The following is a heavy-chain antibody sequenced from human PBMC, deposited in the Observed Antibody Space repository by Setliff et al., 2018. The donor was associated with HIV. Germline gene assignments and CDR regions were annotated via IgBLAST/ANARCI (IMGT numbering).Heavy chain of an antibody. J-gene: IGHJ3*02. CDR1: GFNFKNAW. D-gene: IGHD3-10*01. V-gene: IGHV3-15*01. CDR2: IKSRVDGETT. Sequence: GGSLRLSCAGSGFNFKNAWMSWVRQAPGKGLEWVGRIKSRVDGETTAYAAPLKGRFTISRDDSKNTLYLQMDSLSTEDTAVYYCASDRVDGSENYYNAFDIWGQGTMVTVSS. CDR3: ASDRVDGSENYYNAFDI.